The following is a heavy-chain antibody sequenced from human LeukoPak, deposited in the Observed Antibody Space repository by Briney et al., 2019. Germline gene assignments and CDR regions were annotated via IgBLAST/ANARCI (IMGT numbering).Heavy chain of an antibody. CDR1: GFTFSSFW. Sequence: GGSLRLSCAASGFTFSSFWMHWVRQAPGKGLVWVSRINSDGSSTSYADSVKGRFTISRDNAKNTLYLQMNSLRAEDTAVYYCVREVYFYDDSAMEGGFDIWGHGTVVTVSS. V-gene: IGHV3-74*01. CDR3: VREVYFYDDSAMEGGFDI. CDR2: INSDGSST. D-gene: IGHD3-22*01. J-gene: IGHJ3*02.